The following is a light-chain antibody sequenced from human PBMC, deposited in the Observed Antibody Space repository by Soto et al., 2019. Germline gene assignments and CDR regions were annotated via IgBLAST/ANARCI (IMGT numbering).Light chain of an antibody. V-gene: IGKV3-15*01. CDR2: GAA. CDR3: QQYNNWPPWT. Sequence: EIVMTQSPGTLSVSPGERATLSCRASQSVSNNLAWYQQKPGQAPRLLIYGAATRATGTPARFSGSGSGTEFTLTISSLQSEDFAVYYCQQYNNWPPWTFGQGTKVEIK. CDR1: QSVSNN. J-gene: IGKJ1*01.